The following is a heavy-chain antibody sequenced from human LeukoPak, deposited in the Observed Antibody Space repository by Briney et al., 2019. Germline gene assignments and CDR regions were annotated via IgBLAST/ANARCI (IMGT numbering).Heavy chain of an antibody. CDR3: ARDLIAVTGTGFWFDP. CDR1: GFTFSTYA. D-gene: IGHD6-19*01. V-gene: IGHV3-30-3*01. J-gene: IGHJ5*02. Sequence: PGGSLRLSCAASGFTFSTYAIHWVRQAPGKGLEWGAVISDDGSTKYYADSVKGRFTISRDNSKNMLYLQMNSLRAEDSAVYYCARDLIAVTGTGFWFDPRGQGTLVTVSS. CDR2: ISDDGSTK.